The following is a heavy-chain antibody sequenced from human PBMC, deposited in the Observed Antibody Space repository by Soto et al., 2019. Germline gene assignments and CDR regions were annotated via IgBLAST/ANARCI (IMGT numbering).Heavy chain of an antibody. CDR2: IYYSGST. J-gene: IGHJ6*03. D-gene: IGHD2-8*01. V-gene: IGHV4-39*01. CDR3: ARLYCTNGVCYTGYYYYYYMDV. CDR1: GGSISSSSYY. Sequence: TSETLSLTCTVSGGSISSSSYYWGWIRQPPGKGLEWIGSIYYSGSTYYNPSLKSRVTISVDTSKNQFSLKLSSVTAADTAVYYCARLYCTNGVCYTGYYYYYYMDVWGKGTTVTVSS.